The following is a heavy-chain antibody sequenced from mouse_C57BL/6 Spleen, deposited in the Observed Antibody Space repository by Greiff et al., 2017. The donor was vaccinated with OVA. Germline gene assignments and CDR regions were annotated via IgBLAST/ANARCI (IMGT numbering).Heavy chain of an antibody. V-gene: IGHV1-55*01. CDR3: ERGDWDSAWFAY. D-gene: IGHD4-1*01. CDR2: IYPGSGST. Sequence: QFQLQQPGAELVKPGASVKMSCKASGYTFPSYWITWVKQRPGQGLAWIGDIYPGSGSTNYNEKFKSKATLTVDTSSSTAYMQLSSLTSEDSAVYYCERGDWDSAWFAYWGQGTLVTVSA. J-gene: IGHJ3*01. CDR1: GYTFPSYW.